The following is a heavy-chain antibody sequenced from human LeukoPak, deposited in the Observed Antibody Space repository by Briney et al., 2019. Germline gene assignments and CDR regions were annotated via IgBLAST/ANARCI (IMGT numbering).Heavy chain of an antibody. CDR3: AKERPRHPGSGSYPVHY. CDR2: ISYDGSNK. D-gene: IGHD3-10*01. V-gene: IGHV3-30*18. CDR1: GFTFSSYG. Sequence: GGSLRLSCAASGFTFSSYGMHWVRQAPGKGLEWVAVISYDGSNKYYADSVKGRFTISRDNSKNTLYLQMNSLRAEDTAVYYCAKERPRHPGSGSYPVHYWGQGTLVTVSS. J-gene: IGHJ4*02.